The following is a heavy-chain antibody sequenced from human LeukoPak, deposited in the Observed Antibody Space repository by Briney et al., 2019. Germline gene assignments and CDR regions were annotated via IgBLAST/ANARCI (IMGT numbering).Heavy chain of an antibody. Sequence: PSETLSLTCTVSGGSISSFYWSWIRQPPGKGLEWIGYMDYGGSPNYNPSLKSRVITSLDTSKNQFSLKLNSVPTADTAVYYCVTGRYSYGWYDPWGQGILVTVSS. V-gene: IGHV4-59*13. J-gene: IGHJ5*02. CDR1: GGSISSFY. CDR2: MDYGGSP. D-gene: IGHD1-26*01. CDR3: VTGRYSYGWYDP.